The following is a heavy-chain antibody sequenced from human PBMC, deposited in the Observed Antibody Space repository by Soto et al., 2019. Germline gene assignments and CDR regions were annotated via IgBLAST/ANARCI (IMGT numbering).Heavy chain of an antibody. D-gene: IGHD3-3*01. J-gene: IGHJ4*02. CDR2: IYWDDDT. CDR1: GFSLTTSGVG. CDR3: AHRVLRTVFGLVTTTAIYFDF. V-gene: IGHV2-5*02. Sequence: QITLKESGPTVVKPTETLTLTCTFSGFSLTTSGVGVGWVRQSPGKAPEWLALIYWDDDTRYSTSLNSRLIITKDTSKNQVFLTMANVDPADTATYYCAHRVLRTVFGLVTTTAIYFDFWGPGTPVVVSS.